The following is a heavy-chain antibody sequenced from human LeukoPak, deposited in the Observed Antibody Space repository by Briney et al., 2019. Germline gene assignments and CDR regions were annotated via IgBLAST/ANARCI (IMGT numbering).Heavy chain of an antibody. CDR3: ARERTREYFDY. Sequence: GGSLGLSCAASGFTVSSNYMSWVRQAPGKGLEWVSVIYSGGSTYYADSVKGRFTISRDNSKNTLYLQMNSLRAEDTAVYYCARERTREYFDYWGQGTLVTVSS. D-gene: IGHD2-15*01. J-gene: IGHJ4*02. V-gene: IGHV3-66*01. CDR1: GFTVSSNY. CDR2: IYSGGST.